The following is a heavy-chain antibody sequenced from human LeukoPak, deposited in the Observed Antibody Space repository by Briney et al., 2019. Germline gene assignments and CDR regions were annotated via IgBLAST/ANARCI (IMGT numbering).Heavy chain of an antibody. D-gene: IGHD1-14*01. CDR1: GGSISGYY. V-gene: IGHV4-59*01. Sequence: SETLSLTCSVSGGSISGYYWSWMRQSPVKGLEWIGFTYYNGNTKYNPSLESRATISPDTSRNQISLHLRSVTAADTAVYYCARHRAKGAFDIWGQGTMVTVSS. CDR3: ARHRAKGAFDI. J-gene: IGHJ3*02. CDR2: TYYNGNT.